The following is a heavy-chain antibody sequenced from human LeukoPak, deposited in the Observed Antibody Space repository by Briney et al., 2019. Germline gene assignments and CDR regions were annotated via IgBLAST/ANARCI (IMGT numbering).Heavy chain of an antibody. V-gene: IGHV6-1*01. D-gene: IGHD3-22*01. J-gene: IGHJ4*02. CDR2: TYYRSKWYN. Sequence: SQTLSLTCAISGDSVSSGSAAWNWIRQSPSRGLEWLGRTYYRSKWYNDYAVSVKSRITINPDTSKNQFSLQLNSVTPEDTAVYYCARRSGIYDSSGYYSHSYYFDYWGQGTLVTVSS. CDR1: GDSVSSGSAA. CDR3: ARRSGIYDSSGYYSHSYYFDY.